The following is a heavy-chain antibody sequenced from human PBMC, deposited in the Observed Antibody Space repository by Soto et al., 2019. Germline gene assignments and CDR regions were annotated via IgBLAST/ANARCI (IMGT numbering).Heavy chain of an antibody. CDR2: ISSNGGST. CDR3: VKVPREYYYDSSGYLDY. Sequence: PGGSLRLSCSASGFTFSSYAMHWVRQAPGKGLEYVSAISSNGGSTYYADSVKGRFTISRDNSKNTLYLQMSSLRAEDTAVYYCVKVPREYYYDSSGYLDYWGQGTLVTVSS. J-gene: IGHJ4*02. V-gene: IGHV3-64D*06. CDR1: GFTFSSYA. D-gene: IGHD3-22*01.